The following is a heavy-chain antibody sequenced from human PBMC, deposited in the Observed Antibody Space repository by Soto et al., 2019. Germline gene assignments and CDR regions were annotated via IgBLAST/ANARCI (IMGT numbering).Heavy chain of an antibody. CDR2: IYYSGST. Sequence: SQTLSLTCTVSGGSISSYYWSWIRQPPGKGLEWIGYIYYSGSTNYNPSLKSRVTISVDTSKNQFSLKLSSVTAADPAVYYCARDLGGGSRYPGWFDPWGQGTLVTVSS. V-gene: IGHV4-59*01. CDR3: ARDLGGGSRYPGWFDP. CDR1: GGSISSYY. J-gene: IGHJ5*02. D-gene: IGHD2-15*01.